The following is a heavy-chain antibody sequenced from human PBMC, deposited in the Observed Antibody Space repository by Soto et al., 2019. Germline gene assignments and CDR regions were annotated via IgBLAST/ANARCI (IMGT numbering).Heavy chain of an antibody. Sequence: SETPSLTCGVSGGSLSGATYSWNWIRQPPGKGLEWIGYIFPSGTTYYNPSLKSRVTISIDVSKNQFSLSLRSLTAADTAVYYCARSREFDYWSQGTLVTVSS. CDR3: ARSREFDY. J-gene: IGHJ4*02. CDR1: GGSLSGATYS. CDR2: IFPSGTT. V-gene: IGHV4-30-2*01.